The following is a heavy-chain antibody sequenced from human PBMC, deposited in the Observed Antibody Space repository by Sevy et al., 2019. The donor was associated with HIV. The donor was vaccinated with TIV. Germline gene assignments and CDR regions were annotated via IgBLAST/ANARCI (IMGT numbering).Heavy chain of an antibody. CDR1: GGTFSSYA. V-gene: IGHV1-69*13. CDR2: IIPIFGTA. D-gene: IGHD2-21*01. J-gene: IGHJ6*02. CDR3: ARVSAYCGGDCYSFYYGMDV. Sequence: ASVKVSCKASGGTFSSYAISWVRQAPGQGLEWMGGIIPIFGTANYAQKFQGRVTITADESTSTAYMELSSLRSEDTAVYYSARVSAYCGGDCYSFYYGMDVWGQGTTVTVSS.